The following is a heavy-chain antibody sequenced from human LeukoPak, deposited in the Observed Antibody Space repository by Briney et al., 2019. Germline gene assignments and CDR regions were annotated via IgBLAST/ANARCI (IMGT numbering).Heavy chain of an antibody. CDR1: GFTFSDYY. D-gene: IGHD6-13*01. Sequence: GGSLRLSCAASGFTFSDYYMSWIRQAPGKGLEWVSYISSGSSIYYADPVKGRFTISRDNAKNSLYLQMSSLRAEDTAVYYCARDPRWAAAGTDDYWGQGTLVTVSS. V-gene: IGHV3-11*01. J-gene: IGHJ4*02. CDR3: ARDPRWAAAGTDDY. CDR2: ISSGSSI.